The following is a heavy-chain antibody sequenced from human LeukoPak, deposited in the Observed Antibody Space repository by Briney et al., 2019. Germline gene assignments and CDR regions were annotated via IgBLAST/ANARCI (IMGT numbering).Heavy chain of an antibody. V-gene: IGHV4-59*01. CDR1: GGSISSYY. J-gene: IGHJ6*03. CDR2: IYYSGST. D-gene: IGHD3-10*01. CDR3: ARAGAGYYMDV. Sequence: SETLSLTCTVSGGSISSYYWSWIRQPPGKGLEWIGYIYYSGSTNYNPSLKSRVTISVDTSKNQFSLKLSSVTAADTAVYYRARAGAGYYMDVWGKGTTVTVSS.